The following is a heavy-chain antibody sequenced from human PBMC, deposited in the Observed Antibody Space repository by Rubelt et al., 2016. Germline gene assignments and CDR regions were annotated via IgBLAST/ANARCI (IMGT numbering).Heavy chain of an antibody. Sequence: QVQLVQSGAEVKKPGASVKVSCKASGYTFTSYAISWVRQAPGQGLEWMGWISAYNGNTNVGMRVTGGVRMTTDTSTGTGYMGVRLRGADCTAVYYCARDEGVVGAIDYWGQGTLVTVSS. D-gene: IGHD1-26*01. CDR3: ARDEGVVGAIDY. V-gene: IGHV1-18*01. J-gene: IGHJ4*02. CDR2: ISAYNGNT. CDR1: GYTFTSYA.